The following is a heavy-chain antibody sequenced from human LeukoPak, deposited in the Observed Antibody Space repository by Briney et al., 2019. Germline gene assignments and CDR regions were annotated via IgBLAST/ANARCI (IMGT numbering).Heavy chain of an antibody. CDR2: ISGSGGST. CDR3: AKDPRGSCYYDY. V-gene: IGHV3-23*01. CDR1: GFNFRKTW. Sequence: GGSLRLSCSASGFNFRKTWMQWVRQAPGKGLEWVSAISGSGGSTYYADSVKGRFTISRDNSKNTLYLQMNSLRAEDTAVYYCAKDPRGSCYYDYWGQGTLVTVSS. J-gene: IGHJ4*02. D-gene: IGHD2-15*01.